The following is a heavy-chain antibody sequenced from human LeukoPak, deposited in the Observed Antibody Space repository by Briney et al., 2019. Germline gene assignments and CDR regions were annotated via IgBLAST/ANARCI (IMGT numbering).Heavy chain of an antibody. V-gene: IGHV3-21*01. CDR1: GFTLSSYW. J-gene: IGHJ4*02. CDR3: ARDGDRWLQSAGDY. Sequence: GSLRLSYAASGFTLSSYWMSWVRQAPGKGLEWVSSISSSSSYIYYADSVEGRFTISRDNAKNSLYLQMNSLRAEDTAVYYCARDGDRWLQSAGDYWGQGTLVTVSS. CDR2: ISSSSSYI. D-gene: IGHD5-24*01.